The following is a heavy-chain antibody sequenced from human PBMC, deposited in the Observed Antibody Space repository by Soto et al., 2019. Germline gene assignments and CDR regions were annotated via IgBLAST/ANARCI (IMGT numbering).Heavy chain of an antibody. CDR2: ISYAGNNK. J-gene: IGHJ4*02. D-gene: IGHD6-19*01. CDR1: GFTFRTNA. Sequence: QVQLVESGGGVVQPGRSLRLSCAASGFTFRTNAMHWVRQAPGKGLEWVAVISYAGNNKYYADSVKGRFTISRDNSKNTLYLQMNSLRAEDTAVYYCAKNGYSSGWYGDYWGQGTLVTVSS. CDR3: AKNGYSSGWYGDY. V-gene: IGHV3-30*18.